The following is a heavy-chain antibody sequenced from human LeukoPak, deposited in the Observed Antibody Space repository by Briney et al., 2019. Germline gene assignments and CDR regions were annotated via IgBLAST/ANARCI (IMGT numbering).Heavy chain of an antibody. CDR3: ARSEINDYMRF. CDR2: IYQSGST. D-gene: IGHD4-11*01. Sequence: SETLSLTCTVSGYSISSGYYWGWIRQPPGKRLEWIGSIYQSGSTYYNLSLKSRLTMSVDTSKNQFSLKMRSVTAADTAIYYCARSEINDYMRFWGQGILVTVSS. V-gene: IGHV4-38-2*02. CDR1: GYSISSGYY. J-gene: IGHJ4*02.